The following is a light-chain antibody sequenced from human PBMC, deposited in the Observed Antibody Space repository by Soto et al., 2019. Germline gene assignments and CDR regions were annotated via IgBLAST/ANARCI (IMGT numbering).Light chain of an antibody. CDR2: AAT. J-gene: IGKJ4*01. Sequence: AVQMAQSPSSLSASVGDRVTITCRASQGIGNDVGWYQQKPGKAPKLLLYAATTLQSGVPSRFSGTRAGTDCTLTISSLQPEEFATYYCLQDHNYPPTFGGGTKCEIK. V-gene: IGKV1-6*02. CDR1: QGIGND. CDR3: LQDHNYPPT.